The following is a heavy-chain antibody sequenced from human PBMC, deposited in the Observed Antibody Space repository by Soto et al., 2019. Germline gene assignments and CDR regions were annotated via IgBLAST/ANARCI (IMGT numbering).Heavy chain of an antibody. CDR3: ARGGSYYAH. Sequence: QVQLVQSGAEVKQPGASVRVSCKASGDTHTIYFIHWLRQAPGQGLEWMGWINSVSGGANYAPRFQGRVAMPRDRSSATAFMELSRLRSDDTAVYYCARGGSYYAHWGQGTLVTVSS. CDR1: GDTHTIYF. J-gene: IGHJ4*02. V-gene: IGHV1-2*02. D-gene: IGHD1-26*01. CDR2: INSVSGGA.